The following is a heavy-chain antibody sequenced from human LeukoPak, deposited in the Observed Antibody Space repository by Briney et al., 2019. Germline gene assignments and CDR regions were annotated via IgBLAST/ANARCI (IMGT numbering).Heavy chain of an antibody. CDR1: GGSISSYY. CDR3: ATGSGYDFS. J-gene: IGHJ4*02. CDR2: IYYRGST. Sequence: SETLSLTCTVSGGSISSYYWSWIRQPAGKGLEWIGSIYYRGSTYYNPSLKSRVTISVDTSMNQFSLKLSSVTAADTAVYYCATGSGYDFSWGQGTLVTVSS. V-gene: IGHV4-4*07. D-gene: IGHD5-12*01.